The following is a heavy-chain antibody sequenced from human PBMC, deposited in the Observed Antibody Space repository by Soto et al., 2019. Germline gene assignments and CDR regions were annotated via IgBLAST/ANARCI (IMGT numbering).Heavy chain of an antibody. Sequence: QVQLVQSGGEVKKPGASVKVSCKASGYTFTNYGVTWVRQAPGHGLEWMGWISAYTDKPNYAQKFQGRVTMTIDTSTTTAYMDLRSLTSDDTAVYYCARVIPGAEAWFGPWGQGTLVTVSS. V-gene: IGHV1-18*01. CDR3: ARVIPGAEAWFGP. CDR1: GYTFTNYG. D-gene: IGHD2-2*01. J-gene: IGHJ5*02. CDR2: ISAYTDKP.